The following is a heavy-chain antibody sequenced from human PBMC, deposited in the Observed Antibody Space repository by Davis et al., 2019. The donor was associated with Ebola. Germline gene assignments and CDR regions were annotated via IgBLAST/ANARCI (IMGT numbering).Heavy chain of an antibody. V-gene: IGHV3-30-3*01. CDR1: GFTFSSYA. J-gene: IGHJ2*01. CDR2: ISYDGSNK. CDR3: ARDGGFGVAYWYFDL. D-gene: IGHD3-3*01. Sequence: GESLKISCAASGFTFSSYAMHWARQAPGKGLEWVAVISYDGSNKYYAGSVKGRFTISRDNSKNTLYLQMNSLRAEDTAVYYCARDGGFGVAYWYFDLWGRGTLVTVSS.